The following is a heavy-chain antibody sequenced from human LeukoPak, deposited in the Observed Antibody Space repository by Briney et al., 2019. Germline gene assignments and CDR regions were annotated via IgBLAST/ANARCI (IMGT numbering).Heavy chain of an antibody. CDR1: GFTFSNAW. V-gene: IGHV3-15*01. Sequence: PGGSLRLSCAASGFTFSNAWMSWVRQAPGKGLEWVRRIKSKTDGGATDYAAPVKGRFTISRDDSKNTLYLQMNSLKTEDTAVYYCTSLGYCSSTSCRRGNWFDPWGQGTLVTVSS. J-gene: IGHJ5*02. D-gene: IGHD2-2*01. CDR2: IKSKTDGGAT. CDR3: TSLGYCSSTSCRRGNWFDP.